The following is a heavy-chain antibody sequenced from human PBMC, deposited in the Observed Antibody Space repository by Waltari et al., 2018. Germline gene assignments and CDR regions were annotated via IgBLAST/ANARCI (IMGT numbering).Heavy chain of an antibody. J-gene: IGHJ4*02. CDR3: AKGPVVMMYYFDY. D-gene: IGHD3-22*01. V-gene: IGHV3-23*01. CDR2: IMGSGGST. Sequence: EVQLLESGGGLVQPGGSLRLSCAASGFTFSSYAMSWVRQAPGKGREWVSAIMGSGGSTYYADSVKGRFTISRDNSKNTLYLQMNSLRAEDTAVYYCAKGPVVMMYYFDYWGQGTLVTVSS. CDR1: GFTFSSYA.